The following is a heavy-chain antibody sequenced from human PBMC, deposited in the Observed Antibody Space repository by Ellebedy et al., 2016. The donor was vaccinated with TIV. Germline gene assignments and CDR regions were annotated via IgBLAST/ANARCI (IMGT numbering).Heavy chain of an antibody. CDR1: GFTFSSYA. CDR2: ISYDGSNK. V-gene: IGHV3-30-3*01. D-gene: IGHD5-12*01. J-gene: IGHJ4*02. Sequence: PGGSLRLSCAASGFTFSSYAMHWVRQAPGKGLEWVAVISYDGSNKYYADSVKGRFTISRDNSKNTLYLQMNSLRAEDTAVYYCAKDRRGYSGYHINPPAPYFDYWGQGTLVTVSS. CDR3: AKDRRGYSGYHINPPAPYFDY.